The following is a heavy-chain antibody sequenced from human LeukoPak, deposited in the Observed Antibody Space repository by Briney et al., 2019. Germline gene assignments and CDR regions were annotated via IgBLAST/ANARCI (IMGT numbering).Heavy chain of an antibody. J-gene: IGHJ4*02. CDR3: ARIGYSSSSFDY. Sequence: PGGSLRLSCAASGFTFRNYWMGWVRQAPGKGLEWVANIRQDGSLKYYVDSLKGRFTISRDNAKTSAYLQMNSLRAEDTAVYFCARIGYSSSSFDYWGQGTLVTVSS. D-gene: IGHD6-6*01. V-gene: IGHV3-7*01. CDR2: IRQDGSLK. CDR1: GFTFRNYW.